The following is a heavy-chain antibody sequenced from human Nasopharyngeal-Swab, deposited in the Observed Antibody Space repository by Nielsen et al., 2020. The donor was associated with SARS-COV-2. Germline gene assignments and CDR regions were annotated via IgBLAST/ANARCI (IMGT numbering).Heavy chain of an antibody. CDR3: ARVGLYSLGYDSSGYYPDY. J-gene: IGHJ4*02. CDR1: GGSISSSSYY. Sequence: SETLSLTCTVSGGSISSSSYYWGWIRQPPGKGLEWIGSIYYSGSTYYNPSLKSRVTISVDTSKNQFSLKLSSVTAADTAVYYCARVGLYSLGYDSSGYYPDYWGQGTLVTVSS. V-gene: IGHV4-39*01. D-gene: IGHD3-22*01. CDR2: IYYSGST.